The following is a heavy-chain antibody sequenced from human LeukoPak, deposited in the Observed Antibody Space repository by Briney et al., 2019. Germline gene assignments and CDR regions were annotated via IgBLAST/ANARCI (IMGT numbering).Heavy chain of an antibody. V-gene: IGHV4-30-4*01. D-gene: IGHD3-22*01. CDR3: ARDSYYYDSSGYQRRDASDI. Sequence: SETLSLTCTVSGGSISSGDYYWSWIRQPPGRGLEWIGYIYYSGSTYYNPSLKSRVTISVDTSKNQFSLKLSSVTAADTAVYYCARDSYYYDSSGYQRRDASDIWGQGTMVTVSS. CDR2: IYYSGST. J-gene: IGHJ3*02. CDR1: GGSISSGDYY.